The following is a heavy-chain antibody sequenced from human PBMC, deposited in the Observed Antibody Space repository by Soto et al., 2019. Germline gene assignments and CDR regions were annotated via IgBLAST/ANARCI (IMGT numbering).Heavy chain of an antibody. CDR3: ARVARDGDYDY. D-gene: IGHD4-17*01. Sequence: QVQLVQSGAEVKKPGSSVKVSCKASGGTFSSYTISWVRQAPGQGLEWMGRIIPILGIANYAQKFQGRVTITADKSTSTAYMELSSLRSEDTAVYYCARVARDGDYDYWGQGTLVTVSS. V-gene: IGHV1-69*02. CDR2: IIPILGIA. CDR1: GGTFSSYT. J-gene: IGHJ4*02.